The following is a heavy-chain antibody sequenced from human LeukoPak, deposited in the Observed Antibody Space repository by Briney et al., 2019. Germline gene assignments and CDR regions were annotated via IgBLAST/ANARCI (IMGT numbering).Heavy chain of an antibody. V-gene: IGHV4-34*01. CDR2: INHSGST. CDR3: AAWASWL. D-gene: IGHD1-26*01. Sequence: SETLSLTCAVYGGSFSGYYWSWIRQPPGKGLGWIGEINHSGSTNYNPSLKSRVTISVDTSKNQFSLKLSSVTAADTAVYYCAAWASWLWGQGTLVTVSS. CDR1: GGSFSGYY. J-gene: IGHJ4*02.